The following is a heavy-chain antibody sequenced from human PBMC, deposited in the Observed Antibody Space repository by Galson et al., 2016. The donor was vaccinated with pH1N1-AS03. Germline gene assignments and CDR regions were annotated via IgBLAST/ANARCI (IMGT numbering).Heavy chain of an antibody. CDR1: GFTFSNLW. D-gene: IGHD2-15*01. CDR3: ARSQYPGTPRGGLDV. CDR2: VNGDGSST. J-gene: IGHJ6*02. Sequence: SLRLSCAASGFTFSNLWMHWVRQGPGKGLVWVARVNGDGSSTTYADSVKGRFTISRDKAKNTVYLQMISLRADDTAVYYCARSQYPGTPRGGLDVWGQGTTVTVSS. V-gene: IGHV3-74*01.